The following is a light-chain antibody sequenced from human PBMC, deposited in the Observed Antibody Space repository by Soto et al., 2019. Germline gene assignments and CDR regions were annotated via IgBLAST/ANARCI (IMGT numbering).Light chain of an antibody. CDR2: AAS. J-gene: IGKJ1*01. CDR3: QQTYSSPRT. V-gene: IGKV1-39*01. CDR1: QSIRRS. Sequence: DIQMTQSPSSLSASVADRVTITCRASQSIRRSLNWYQQKPGKAPNLLIYAASSLQTGVPSRFTGSGPGTDFTLTISNLQPEDFAVYYCQQTYSSPRTFGQGTKVE.